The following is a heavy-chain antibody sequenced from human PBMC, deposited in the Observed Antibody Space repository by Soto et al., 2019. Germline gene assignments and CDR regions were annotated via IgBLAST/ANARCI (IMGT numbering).Heavy chain of an antibody. V-gene: IGHV3-7*01. Sequence: GGSLRLSCAASGFTFSSYWMSCVRQAPGKGLEWVANIKQDGSEKYYVDSVKGRFTISRDNAKNSLYLQMNSLRAEDTAVYYCAREAERIVVVVAAYYYYYYMDVWGKGTTVTVSS. D-gene: IGHD2-15*01. CDR3: AREAERIVVVVAAYYYYYYMDV. CDR2: IKQDGSEK. J-gene: IGHJ6*03. CDR1: GFTFSSYW.